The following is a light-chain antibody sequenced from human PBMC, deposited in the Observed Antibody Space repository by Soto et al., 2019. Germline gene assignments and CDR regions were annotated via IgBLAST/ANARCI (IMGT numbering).Light chain of an antibody. Sequence: EIVLTQSPGTLSLSAGERATLSCRASESVTNYLAWYQQKPGQAPRLLVYDVSNRATGIPARFSGGGSGTDFTLTISNLEPEDFAVYYCQQRSDWPWTFGQGTKVDIK. CDR2: DVS. CDR3: QQRSDWPWT. J-gene: IGKJ1*01. CDR1: ESVTNY. V-gene: IGKV3-11*01.